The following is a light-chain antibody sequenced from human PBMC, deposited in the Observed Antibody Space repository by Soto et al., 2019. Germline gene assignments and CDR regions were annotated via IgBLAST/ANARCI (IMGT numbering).Light chain of an antibody. Sequence: EIVLTQSPGTLSLSPGERATLSCRASQSVSSSYLAWYQQKPGQAPRLLIYGASSRATGIPDRFSGSGSGKDVALTSSRLEPEDFAVYYCQQYGSSPYTFGQGTKLEI. CDR2: GAS. V-gene: IGKV3-20*01. J-gene: IGKJ2*01. CDR3: QQYGSSPYT. CDR1: QSVSSSY.